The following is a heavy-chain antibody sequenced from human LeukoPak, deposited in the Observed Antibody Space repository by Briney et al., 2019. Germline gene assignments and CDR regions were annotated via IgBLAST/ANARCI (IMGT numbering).Heavy chain of an antibody. J-gene: IGHJ4*02. CDR1: GFTFSSYS. Sequence: PGGSLRLSCAASGFTFSSYSMNWVRQAPGKGLEWVSSISSSSSYIYYADSVKGRFTISRDNAKNSLYLQMNSLRAEDTAVYYCASKGSGYSYGDSDYWGQGTLVTVS. CDR2: ISSSSSYI. V-gene: IGHV3-21*01. D-gene: IGHD5-18*01. CDR3: ASKGSGYSYGDSDY.